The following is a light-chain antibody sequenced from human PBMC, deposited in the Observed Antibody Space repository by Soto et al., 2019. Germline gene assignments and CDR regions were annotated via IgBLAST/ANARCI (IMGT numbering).Light chain of an antibody. Sequence: VVVTQSPATLSVSPVERATLSCRASQSVSSNLAWYQQKPGQAPRLLIYGASTRATGIPARFSGSGSGTEFTLTISSLQSEDFAVYYCHQYDNWPKTFGQGTRLEIK. J-gene: IGKJ5*01. CDR3: HQYDNWPKT. CDR1: QSVSSN. CDR2: GAS. V-gene: IGKV3-15*01.